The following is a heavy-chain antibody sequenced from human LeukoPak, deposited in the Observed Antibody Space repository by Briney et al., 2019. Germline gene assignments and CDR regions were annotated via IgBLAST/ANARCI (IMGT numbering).Heavy chain of an antibody. V-gene: IGHV3-30-3*01. D-gene: IGHD3-3*01. CDR1: GFTFSSYA. Sequence: PGRSLRLSCAASGFTFSSYAMHWVRRAPGKGLEWVAVISYDGSNKYYADSVKGRFTISRDNSKNTLYLQMNSLRAEDTAVYYCARETRTYYDFWSGYSDYYYYGMDVWGQGTTVTVSS. J-gene: IGHJ6*02. CDR2: ISYDGSNK. CDR3: ARETRTYYDFWSGYSDYYYYGMDV.